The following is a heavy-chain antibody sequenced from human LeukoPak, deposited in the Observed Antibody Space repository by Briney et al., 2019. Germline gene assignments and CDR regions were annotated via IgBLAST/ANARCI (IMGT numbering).Heavy chain of an antibody. CDR3: AKGAYYDILTGDDAFDI. J-gene: IGHJ3*02. D-gene: IGHD3-9*01. CDR2: IYYSGST. CDR1: GGSISSGGYY. V-gene: IGHV4-61*08. Sequence: SQTLSLTCTVSGGSISSGGYYWSWIRQHPGKGLEWIGYIYYSGSTNYNPSLKSRVTISVDTSKNQFSLKLSSVTAADTAVYYCAKGAYYDILTGDDAFDIWGQGTLVTVSS.